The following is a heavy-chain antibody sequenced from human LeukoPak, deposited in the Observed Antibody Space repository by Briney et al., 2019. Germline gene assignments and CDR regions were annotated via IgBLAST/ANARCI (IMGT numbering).Heavy chain of an antibody. V-gene: IGHV3-30*02. CDR2: IRYDGSNK. J-gene: IGHJ6*04. CDR3: AKDGYYDFWSGYDV. CDR1: GFTFSSYG. D-gene: IGHD3-3*01. Sequence: PGGSLRLSCAASGFTFSSYGMHWVRQAPGKGLEWVAFIRYDGSNKYYADSVKGRFTISRDNSKNTLYLQMNSLRAEDTAVYYCAKDGYYDFWSGYDVWGKGTTVTVSS.